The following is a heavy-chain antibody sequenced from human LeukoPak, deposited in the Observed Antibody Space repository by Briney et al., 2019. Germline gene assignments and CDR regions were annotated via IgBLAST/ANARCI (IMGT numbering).Heavy chain of an antibody. CDR3: AKVGVRETYFDY. CDR2: ISGSGGST. D-gene: IGHD3-10*01. CDR1: GFTLGDYA. V-gene: IGHV3-23*01. J-gene: IGHJ4*02. Sequence: GGSLRLSCTVSGFTLGDYALSWVRQAPGKGLEWVSAISGSGGSTYYADSVKGRFTISRDNSKNTLYLQMNSLRAEDTAVYYCAKVGVRETYFDYWGQGTLATVSS.